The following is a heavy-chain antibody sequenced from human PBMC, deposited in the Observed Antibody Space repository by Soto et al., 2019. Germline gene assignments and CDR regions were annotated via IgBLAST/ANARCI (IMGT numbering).Heavy chain of an antibody. CDR1: GFTFSAYA. CDR3: AKGREMAAGGHFDY. CDR2: ISGSGDNT. J-gene: IGHJ4*02. D-gene: IGHD3-10*01. Sequence: EVQVLESGGGVEQPGGSLRLSCETSGFTFSAYAMNWVRQAPGKGLEWVSIISGSGDNTYYADSVKGRVTISRDNSKNTLYLQMNSLRVEDTAVYYCAKGREMAAGGHFDYWGQGTLVTVSS. V-gene: IGHV3-23*01.